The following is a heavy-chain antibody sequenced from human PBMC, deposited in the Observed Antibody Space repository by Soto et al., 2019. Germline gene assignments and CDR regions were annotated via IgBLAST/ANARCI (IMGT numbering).Heavy chain of an antibody. V-gene: IGHV4-39*01. Sequence: QLQLQESGPGLVKPSETLSLTCTVSGGSISSSSYYWGWIRQPPGKGLEWIGSIYYSGSTYYNPSLKSRVTISVDTSKNQFSLKLSSVTVADTAVYYCARTGVDSSGYYGRSYYYYGMDVWGQGTTVTVSS. CDR2: IYYSGST. J-gene: IGHJ6*02. D-gene: IGHD3-22*01. CDR1: GGSISSSSYY. CDR3: ARTGVDSSGYYGRSYYYYGMDV.